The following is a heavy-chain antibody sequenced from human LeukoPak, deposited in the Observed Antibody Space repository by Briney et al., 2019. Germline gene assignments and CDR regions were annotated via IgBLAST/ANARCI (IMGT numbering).Heavy chain of an antibody. J-gene: IGHJ3*02. V-gene: IGHV3-48*03. Sequence: PGGSLRLSCAASGFTFSSYEMNWVRQAPGKGLEWVSYISSSGSTIYYADSVKGRFTISRDNAKNPLYLQMNSLRAEDTAVYYCAREMEVLRFLEWPLPSRAFDIWGQGTMVTVSS. CDR1: GFTFSSYE. CDR3: AREMEVLRFLEWPLPSRAFDI. D-gene: IGHD3-3*01. CDR2: ISSSGSTI.